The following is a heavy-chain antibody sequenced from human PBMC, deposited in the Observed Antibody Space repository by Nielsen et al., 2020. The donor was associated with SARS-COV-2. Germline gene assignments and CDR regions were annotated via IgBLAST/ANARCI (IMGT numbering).Heavy chain of an antibody. J-gene: IGHJ6*02. CDR3: ASSSYGSGTPYYYGMDV. V-gene: IGHV5-51*01. CDR1: GYSFTSYW. D-gene: IGHD3-10*01. Sequence: GESLKISCKGSGYSFTSYWIGWVRQMPGKGLEWMGIIYPGDSDTRYSPSFQGQVTISADKSISTAYLQWSSLKASDTAMYYCASSSYGSGTPYYYGMDVWGQGTTVTVSS. CDR2: IYPGDSDT.